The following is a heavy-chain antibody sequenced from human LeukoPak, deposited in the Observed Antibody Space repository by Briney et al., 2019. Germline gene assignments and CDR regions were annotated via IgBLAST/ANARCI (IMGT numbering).Heavy chain of an antibody. D-gene: IGHD3-22*01. CDR3: ARAPHFFDISGSRYYFDY. V-gene: IGHV4-4*07. CDR2: IYTSGST. J-gene: IGHJ4*02. Sequence: SETLSLTCTVSGGSFSTYYWSWIRQPAGKGLEWIGRIYTSGSTNYIPSLKSRVTISVGTSKNQFSLNLSSVTAADTAVYYCARAPHFFDISGSRYYFDYWGQGTLVTVSS. CDR1: GGSFSTYY.